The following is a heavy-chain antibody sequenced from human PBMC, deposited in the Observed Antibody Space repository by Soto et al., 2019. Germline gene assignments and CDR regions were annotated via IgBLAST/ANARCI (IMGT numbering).Heavy chain of an antibody. CDR1: GFTFSSYA. Sequence: EVQLLESGGGLVQPGGSLRLSCAASGFTFSSYAMSWVRQAPGKGLEWVSAISGSGGSTYDADSVKGRFTISRDNSKNTLYLQMNSLRAEDTAVYYCAKDPWILEYYFDYWGQGTLVTVSS. J-gene: IGHJ4*02. CDR3: AKDPWILEYYFDY. V-gene: IGHV3-23*01. D-gene: IGHD3-3*01. CDR2: ISGSGGST.